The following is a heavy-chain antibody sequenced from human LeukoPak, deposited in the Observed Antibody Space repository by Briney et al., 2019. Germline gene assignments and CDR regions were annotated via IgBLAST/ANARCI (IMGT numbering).Heavy chain of an antibody. V-gene: IGHV1-18*01. Sequence: ASVKVSCKASGYTFTSYGISWVRQAPGQGLEWMGWISAYNGNTNYAQKLQGRATMTTDTSTSTAYMELRSLRSDDTAVYYCARGRRSSSSGFYYFDYWGQGTLVTVSS. CDR1: GYTFTSYG. J-gene: IGHJ4*02. CDR3: ARGRRSSSSGFYYFDY. CDR2: ISAYNGNT. D-gene: IGHD6-6*01.